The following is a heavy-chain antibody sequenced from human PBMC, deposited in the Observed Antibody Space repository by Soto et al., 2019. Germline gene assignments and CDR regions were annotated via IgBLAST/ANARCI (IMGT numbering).Heavy chain of an antibody. V-gene: IGHV3-23*01. J-gene: IGHJ6*02. CDR1: GFTFSSYA. CDR3: AKVWDSSSWYVVDYYYYGMDV. D-gene: IGHD6-13*01. Sequence: GGSLRLSCAASGFTFSSYAMSWVRQAPGKGLEWVSAISGSGGSTYYADSVKGRFTISRDNSKNTLYLQMNSLRAEDTAVYYCAKVWDSSSWYVVDYYYYGMDVRGQGTTVTVSS. CDR2: ISGSGGST.